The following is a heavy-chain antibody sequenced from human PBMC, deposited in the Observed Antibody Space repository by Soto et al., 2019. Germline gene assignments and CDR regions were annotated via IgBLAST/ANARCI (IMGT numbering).Heavy chain of an antibody. V-gene: IGHV3-23*01. CDR2: IRDSGERT. D-gene: IGHD4-17*01. CDR1: GFTFSDYA. J-gene: IGHJ6*03. CDR3: GQDLTLVTTYYMDV. Sequence: EVQLLESGGGLVQPGGSLRLSCAASGFTFSDYAMSWVRQAPGKGLEWVSGIRDSGERTSYADSVKGRFTISRDNSKSSLDLPMNSLRAEDTAVYYCGQDLTLVTTYYMDVWGNGTTVTVSS.